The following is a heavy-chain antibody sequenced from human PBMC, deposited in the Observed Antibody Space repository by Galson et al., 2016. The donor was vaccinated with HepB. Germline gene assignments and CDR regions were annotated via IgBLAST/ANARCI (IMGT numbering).Heavy chain of an antibody. D-gene: IGHD3-9*01. J-gene: IGHJ4*02. CDR2: ITSNWGSS. Sequence: SLRPSCAASGFTFSDYAMHWVRQAPGKGLEYVSVITSNWGSSYYADSVKGRFTISRDNSKNTLYLQISSLRVEDTAVYYCWGLRYCDWLLRVDYWGQGTLVTVSS. CDR3: WGLRYCDWLLRVDY. CDR1: GFTFSDYA. V-gene: IGHV3-64D*09.